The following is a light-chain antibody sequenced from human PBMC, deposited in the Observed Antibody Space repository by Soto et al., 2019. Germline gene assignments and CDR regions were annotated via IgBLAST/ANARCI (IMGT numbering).Light chain of an antibody. J-gene: IGKJ5*01. CDR2: EAS. CDR3: QQLYTLPLP. CDR1: HDISTF. V-gene: IGKV1-9*01. Sequence: DIQLTQSPSLLSASIGDRVTITCRASHDISTFLAWYQQKPGKAPKLLIYEASTLQSGVPSRFSGSGSGTEFTLTISGLLPEDFAAYHCQQLYTLPLPFGQGTRL.